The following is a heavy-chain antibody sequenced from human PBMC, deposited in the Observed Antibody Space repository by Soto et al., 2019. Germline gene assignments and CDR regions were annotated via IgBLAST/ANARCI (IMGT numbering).Heavy chain of an antibody. V-gene: IGHV1-69*01. D-gene: IGHD6-13*01. CDR3: ASASRIAEAGSFDD. J-gene: IGHJ4*02. CDR2: IIPIFGTA. Sequence: QVQLVQSGAEVKKPGSSVKVSCKASGGTFSSYAISWVRQAPGQGLEWMGGIIPIFGTANYAQKFQGRVTITAGESTSTAYREMSNLRSEDKSVYYCASASRIAEAGSFDDWGQGTMVTVSS. CDR1: GGTFSSYA.